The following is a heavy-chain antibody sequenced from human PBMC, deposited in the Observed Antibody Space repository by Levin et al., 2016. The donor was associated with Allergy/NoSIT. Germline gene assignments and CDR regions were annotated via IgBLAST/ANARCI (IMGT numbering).Heavy chain of an antibody. J-gene: IGHJ4*02. CDR2: INAGNGNT. CDR3: ARSVGFGELLYYFDY. D-gene: IGHD3-10*01. Sequence: WVRQAPGQRLEWMGWINAGNGNTKYSQKFQGRVTITRDTSASTAYMELSSLRSEDTAVYYCARSVGFGELLYYFDYWGQGTLVTVSS. V-gene: IGHV1-3*01.